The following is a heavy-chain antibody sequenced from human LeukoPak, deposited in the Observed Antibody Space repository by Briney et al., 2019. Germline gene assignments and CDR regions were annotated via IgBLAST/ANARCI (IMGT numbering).Heavy chain of an antibody. D-gene: IGHD6-6*01. Sequence: SGGSLRLSCATSGCTFISYAMRSARQAPGDGLEWVTAISGGGGSTYYAHSVKRRLTISRDNSKHTLYLQMNRLRGEDTAVYYCAKGSSPLVYWGQGTLVTVSS. J-gene: IGHJ4*02. CDR1: GCTFISYA. CDR3: AKGSSPLVY. CDR2: ISGGGGST. V-gene: IGHV3-23*01.